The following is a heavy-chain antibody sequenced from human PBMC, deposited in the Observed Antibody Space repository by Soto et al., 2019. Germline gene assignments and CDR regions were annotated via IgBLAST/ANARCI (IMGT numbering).Heavy chain of an antibody. CDR3: ARDGIAAAGTLYYYYGMDV. V-gene: IGHV1-46*01. D-gene: IGHD6-13*01. CDR2: INPSGGST. J-gene: IGHJ6*02. CDR1: GYTFTSYY. Sequence: SVKVSCKASGYTFTSYYMHWVRQAPGQGLEWMGIINPSGGSTSYAQKFQGRVTMTRDTSTSTVYMELSSLRSEDTAVYYCARDGIAAAGTLYYYYGMDVWGQGTTVTGSS.